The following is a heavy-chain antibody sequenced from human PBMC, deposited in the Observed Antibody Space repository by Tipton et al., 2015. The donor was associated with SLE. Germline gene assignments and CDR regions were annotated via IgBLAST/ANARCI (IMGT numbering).Heavy chain of an antibody. CDR1: GDSISRGSYY. Sequence: TLSLTCTVSGDSISRGSYYLTSIRQPAGKGLEWIGQIHISGSTNHNPSLKSRVTISVDTSKNQFSLKLRSVTAADTAVYYCAREPYYYDSSGYYVSWFDPWGQGTLVTVSS. V-gene: IGHV4-61*09. CDR2: IHISGST. J-gene: IGHJ5*02. CDR3: AREPYYYDSSGYYVSWFDP. D-gene: IGHD3-22*01.